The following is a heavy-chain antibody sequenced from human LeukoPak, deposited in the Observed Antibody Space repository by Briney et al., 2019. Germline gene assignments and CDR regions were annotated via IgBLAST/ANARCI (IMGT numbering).Heavy chain of an antibody. J-gene: IGHJ4*02. CDR1: GYTFTHYY. CDR2: INPNSGGT. Sequence: ASVKVSCKPSGYTFTHYYMNWVRQAPGQGLEWMGWINPNSGGTNYAQKFQGRVTMTRDTSISTAYMELSSLKSDDTAVYYCARARAGDYWGQGALVTVSS. CDR3: ARARAGDY. D-gene: IGHD6-13*01. V-gene: IGHV1-2*02.